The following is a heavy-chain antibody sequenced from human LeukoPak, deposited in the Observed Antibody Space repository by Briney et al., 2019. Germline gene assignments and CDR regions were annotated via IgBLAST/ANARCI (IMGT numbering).Heavy chain of an antibody. D-gene: IGHD3-10*01. V-gene: IGHV1-2*02. CDR3: SSHYGPGPV. CDR1: GYSFRDHH. CDR2: IHPGTGDT. J-gene: IGHJ4*02. Sequence: ASVRVSCKALGYSFRDHHVIWVRQAPGQGLEWMGWIHPGTGDTKFGQNFQGRLTMTWDTSITAAYMDLFELTSDDTAVYYCSSHYGPGPVWGQGTLVTASS.